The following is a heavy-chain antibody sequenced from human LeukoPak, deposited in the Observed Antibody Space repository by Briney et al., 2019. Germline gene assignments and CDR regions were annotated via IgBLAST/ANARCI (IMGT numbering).Heavy chain of an antibody. V-gene: IGHV3-23*01. Sequence: GGSLRLSCAASGFSFSSYAMSWVRQAPGKGLEWVSSISGSGGSTYYADSVKGRFTISRDNSKNTLYLQMNSLRAEDTAVYYRAKDIVVVTSGSNAFDIWGQGTTVTVSS. CDR3: AKDIVVVTSGSNAFDI. J-gene: IGHJ3*02. CDR1: GFSFSSYA. CDR2: ISGSGGST. D-gene: IGHD2-21*02.